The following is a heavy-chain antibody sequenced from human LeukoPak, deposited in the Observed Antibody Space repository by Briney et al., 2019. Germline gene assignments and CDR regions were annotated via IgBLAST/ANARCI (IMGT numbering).Heavy chain of an antibody. CDR2: INQDEGKK. V-gene: IGHV3-7*01. J-gene: IGHJ4*02. CDR3: ARDGNGLIFPTDS. CDR1: GFTFRSYW. D-gene: IGHD2-8*01. Sequence: AGGSLRLSCAASGFTFRSYWMSWVRQAPGKGLEWVANINQDEGKKYYLDSVKGRFTISRDNTKNSLYLQMIGLGAEDTAVYYCARDGNGLIFPTDSWGQGTLLTVSS.